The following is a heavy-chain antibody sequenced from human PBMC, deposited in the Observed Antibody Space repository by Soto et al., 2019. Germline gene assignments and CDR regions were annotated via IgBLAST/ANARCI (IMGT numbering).Heavy chain of an antibody. D-gene: IGHD3-10*01. CDR2: IIYDGSTK. Sequence: QVQLVESGGGVVQPGRSLRLSCAASGFTFSRYGMHWVRQAPGKGLEWLAVIIYDGSTKYYADSVKGRFTISRDNSKSTLYLQMNSLRAEDTAVYYCAKDRMGAGVRGYFDYWGQGTLVTVSS. V-gene: IGHV3-30*18. CDR3: AKDRMGAGVRGYFDY. J-gene: IGHJ4*02. CDR1: GFTFSRYG.